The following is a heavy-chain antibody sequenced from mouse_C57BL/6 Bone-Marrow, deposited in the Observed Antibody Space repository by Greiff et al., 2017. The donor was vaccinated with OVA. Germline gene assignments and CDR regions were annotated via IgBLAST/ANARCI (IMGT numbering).Heavy chain of an antibody. CDR2: IYPGSGNT. Sequence: LVESGAELVRPGASVKLSCKASGYTFTDYYINWVKQRPGQGLEWIARIYPGSGNTYYNEKFKGKATLTAEKSSSTAYMQLSSLTSEDSAVYFCARGGWYFDVWGTGTTVTVSS. V-gene: IGHV1-76*01. CDR3: ARGGWYFDV. J-gene: IGHJ1*03. CDR1: GYTFTDYY.